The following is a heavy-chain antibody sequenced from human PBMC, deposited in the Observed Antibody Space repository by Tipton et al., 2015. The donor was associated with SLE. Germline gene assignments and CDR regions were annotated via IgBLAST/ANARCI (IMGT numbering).Heavy chain of an antibody. CDR3: ARDRGGSSGWMGDFDY. D-gene: IGHD6-19*01. Sequence: GLVKPSEPLSLTCTVSGGSISNYFWGWIRQPAGKGLEWIGRIYSDGATNYNPSLKSRVSMSIDTSKAQFSLKLNYVTAADTAVYYCARDRGGSSGWMGDFDYWGQGTLVTVSS. CDR1: GGSISNYF. V-gene: IGHV4-4*07. CDR2: IYSDGAT. J-gene: IGHJ4*02.